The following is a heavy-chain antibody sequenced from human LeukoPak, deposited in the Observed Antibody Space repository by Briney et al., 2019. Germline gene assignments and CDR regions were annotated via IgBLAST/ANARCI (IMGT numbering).Heavy chain of an antibody. CDR1: GGSISSYY. V-gene: IGHV4-59*01. CDR2: IYYSGST. J-gene: IGHJ4*02. D-gene: IGHD4-17*01. Sequence: KPSETLSLTCTVSGGSISSYYWSWIRRPPGKGLEWIGYIYYSGSTNYNPSLKSRVTISVDTSKNQFSLKLSSVTAADTAVYYCARFGDYGDYFDYWGQGTLVTVSS. CDR3: ARFGDYGDYFDY.